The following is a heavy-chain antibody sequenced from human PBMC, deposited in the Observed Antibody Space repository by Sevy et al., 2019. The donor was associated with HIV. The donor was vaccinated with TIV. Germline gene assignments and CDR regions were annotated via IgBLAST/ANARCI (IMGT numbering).Heavy chain of an antibody. V-gene: IGHV3-48*03. Sequence: GGSLRLSCAASGFTFSSYEMNWVRQAPGKGLEWVSYISNSGTTISYSDSVRGRFTISRDNARNSLYLQMNSLRAEDKAVDYCARDLPPTSTTVAHFDYWGQGTLVTVSS. D-gene: IGHD4-17*01. CDR2: ISNSGTTI. CDR1: GFTFSSYE. J-gene: IGHJ4*02. CDR3: ARDLPPTSTTVAHFDY.